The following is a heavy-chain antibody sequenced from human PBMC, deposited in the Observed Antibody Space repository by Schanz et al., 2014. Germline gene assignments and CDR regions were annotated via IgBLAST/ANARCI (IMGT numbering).Heavy chain of an antibody. J-gene: IGHJ6*03. Sequence: EVQLVESGGGLVRPGGSLRLSCAASGFTFSNTWMNWVRQTPGKGLEWIGRIKSKIDGGTTDYAAPVKGRFTISRDDSKNTLYLQMNSLKTEDTAVYYCTTVERITIFEVVPYYYYYMDVWRKGTTVTVSS. V-gene: IGHV3-15*01. CDR3: TTVERITIFEVVPYYYYYMDV. CDR2: IKSKIDGGTT. CDR1: GFTFSNTW. D-gene: IGHD3-3*01.